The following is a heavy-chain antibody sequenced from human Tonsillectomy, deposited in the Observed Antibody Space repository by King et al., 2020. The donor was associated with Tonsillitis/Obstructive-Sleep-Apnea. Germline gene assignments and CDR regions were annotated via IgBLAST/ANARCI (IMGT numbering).Heavy chain of an antibody. Sequence: VQLVESGGSLVQPGRSLRLSCTASRFPFVDYTLTWVRQAPGKGLEWVGFIRSKAYGGTTEYAASVKSRFTISRDDSKSIAYLQMNSLRSEDTAVYFCTRACGSDCYSYYYYGMDVWGQGTTVTVSS. CDR1: RFPFVDYT. J-gene: IGHJ6*02. V-gene: IGHV3-49*04. D-gene: IGHD2-21*02. CDR3: TRACGSDCYSYYYYGMDV. CDR2: IRSKAYGGTT.